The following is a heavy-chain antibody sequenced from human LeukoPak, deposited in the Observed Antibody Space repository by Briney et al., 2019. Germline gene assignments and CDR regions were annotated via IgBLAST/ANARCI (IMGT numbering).Heavy chain of an antibody. Sequence: ASVKVSCKASGYTFTSYDINWVRQATGQGLEWMGWMNPNSGNTGYAQKFQGRVTMTRNTPISTAYMELSSLRSEDTAVYYCARHLLWFGELAYDYWGQGTLVTVSS. CDR1: GYTFTSYD. CDR2: MNPNSGNT. D-gene: IGHD3-10*01. V-gene: IGHV1-8*01. J-gene: IGHJ4*02. CDR3: ARHLLWFGELAYDY.